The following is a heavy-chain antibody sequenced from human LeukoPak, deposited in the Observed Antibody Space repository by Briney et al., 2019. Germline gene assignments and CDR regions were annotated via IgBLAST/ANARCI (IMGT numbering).Heavy chain of an antibody. V-gene: IGHV4-59*01. CDR1: GGSISSYY. J-gene: IGHJ4*02. CDR3: ARDEGAASSGWHLGY. Sequence: SETLSLTCTVSGGSISSYYWSWIRQPPGKGLEWIGYIYYSGSTNYNPSLKSRVTISVDTSKNQFSLKLSFVTAADTAVYYCARDEGAASSGWHLGYWGQGTLVTVSS. CDR2: IYYSGST. D-gene: IGHD6-19*01.